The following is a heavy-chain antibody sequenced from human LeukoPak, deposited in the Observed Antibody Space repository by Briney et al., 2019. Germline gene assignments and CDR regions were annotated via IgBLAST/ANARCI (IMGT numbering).Heavy chain of an antibody. Sequence: SETLSLTCTVSGGSISSSSYYWGWIRQPPGKGLEWIGSIYYSGSTYYNPSLKSRVTISVDTSKNQFSLKLSSVTAADTAVYYCARERVLRFLEWTYALDYWGQGTLVTVSS. CDR3: ARERVLRFLEWTYALDY. CDR2: IYYSGST. CDR1: GGSISSSSYY. V-gene: IGHV4-39*07. D-gene: IGHD3-3*01. J-gene: IGHJ4*02.